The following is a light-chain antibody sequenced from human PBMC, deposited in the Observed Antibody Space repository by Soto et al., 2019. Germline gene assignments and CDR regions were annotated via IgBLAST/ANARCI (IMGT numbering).Light chain of an antibody. J-gene: IGKJ1*01. Sequence: EIVLTQSRRTLSLSPGERATLSCRASQSVSSTYLAWYQQKPDQAPRLLIYGASSRATGIPDRFSGSGSGTDFTLTISRLEPEDFAVYYCQQYADSPRTFGQGTKVEIK. CDR3: QQYADSPRT. CDR1: QSVSSTY. V-gene: IGKV3-20*01. CDR2: GAS.